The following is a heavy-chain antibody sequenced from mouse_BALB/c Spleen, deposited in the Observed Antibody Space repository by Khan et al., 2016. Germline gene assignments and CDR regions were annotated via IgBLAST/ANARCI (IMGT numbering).Heavy chain of an antibody. D-gene: IGHD2-12*01. Sequence: QIQLVQSGPELEKPGETVKISCKASAYTFTDYSMHWVKLAPGKGLKWMGWINTETGEPTYADDFKGRFAFSLETSASTAYLQINNLKYEDTATYFCALYDCVRFADWGQGTLVTVS. CDR2: INTETGEP. V-gene: IGHV9-2-1*01. CDR1: AYTFTDYS. CDR3: ALYDCVRFAD. J-gene: IGHJ3*01.